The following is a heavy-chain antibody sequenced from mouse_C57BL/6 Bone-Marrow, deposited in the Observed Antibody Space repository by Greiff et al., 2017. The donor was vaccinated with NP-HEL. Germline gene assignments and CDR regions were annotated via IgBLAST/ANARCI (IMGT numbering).Heavy chain of an antibody. CDR1: GFTFSSYG. CDR2: ISSGGSYT. J-gene: IGHJ4*01. CDR3: ARWGDYYAMEY. V-gene: IGHV5-6*01. Sequence: EVKLVESGGDLVKPGGSLKLSCAASGFTFSSYGMSWVRQTPDKRLEWVATISSGGSYTYYPDSVKGRFTISRDNAKNTLYLQMSSLKSEDTAMYYCARWGDYYAMEYWGQGTSVTVSP.